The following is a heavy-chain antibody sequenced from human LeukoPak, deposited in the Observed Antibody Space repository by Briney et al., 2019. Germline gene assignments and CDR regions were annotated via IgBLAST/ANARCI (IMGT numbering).Heavy chain of an antibody. CDR2: ISSSSSYI. D-gene: IGHD3-10*01. V-gene: IGHV3-21*01. CDR3: ARDHTPSDYYGSGSYYSLGY. Sequence: GGSLRLPCAASGFTFSSYSMNWVRQAPGKGLEWVSSISSSSSYIYYADSVKGRFTISRDNAKNSLYLQMNSLRAEDTAVYYCARDHTPSDYYGSGSYYSLGYWGQGTLVTVSS. CDR1: GFTFSSYS. J-gene: IGHJ4*02.